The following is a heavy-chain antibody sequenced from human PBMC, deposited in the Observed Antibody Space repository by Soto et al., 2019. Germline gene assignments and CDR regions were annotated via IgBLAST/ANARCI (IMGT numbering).Heavy chain of an antibody. Sequence: GGSLRLSCAASGFTFSDYYMSWIRQAPGKGLEWVSYISRSGSTIYYADSVKGRFTISRDNAKNSLYLQMNSLRAADTAFYYCARHSSRGPRYFDCWGQGTLVTVSS. CDR3: ARHSSRGPRYFDC. D-gene: IGHD1-26*01. J-gene: IGHJ4*02. V-gene: IGHV3-11*01. CDR1: GFTFSDYY. CDR2: ISRSGSTI.